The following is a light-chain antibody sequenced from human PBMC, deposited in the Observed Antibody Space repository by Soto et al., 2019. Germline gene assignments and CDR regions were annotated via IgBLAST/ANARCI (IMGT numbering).Light chain of an antibody. CDR1: QNVGND. J-gene: IGKJ4*01. CDR2: AAS. CDR3: QQRSNWPPT. V-gene: IGKV3-11*01. Sequence: EIVLTQSPATLSVSPGERATLSCRASQNVGNDLVWYHQKRGQAPRLLIYAASTRASGIPSRFSGSGSGTDFTLTISSLQPEDFATYYCQQRSNWPPTFGGGTKVEIK.